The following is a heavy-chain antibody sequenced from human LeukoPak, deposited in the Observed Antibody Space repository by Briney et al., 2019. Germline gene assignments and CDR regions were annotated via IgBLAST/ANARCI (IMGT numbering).Heavy chain of an antibody. D-gene: IGHD3-10*01. CDR3: ARDRPSSDSYYVFDY. CDR2: ITSGGTTK. V-gene: IGHV3-48*03. Sequence: GGSLRLSCEASGYSVTIHEMNWVRQAPGKGLEWLSYITSGGTTKYYADSVKGRLTISRDNAKNSLYLQMNSLRADDTAVYYCARDRPSSDSYYVFDYWGQGNLVIASS. CDR1: GYSVTIHE. J-gene: IGHJ4*02.